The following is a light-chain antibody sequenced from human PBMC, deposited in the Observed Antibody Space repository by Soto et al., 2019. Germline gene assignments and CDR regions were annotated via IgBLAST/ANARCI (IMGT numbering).Light chain of an antibody. CDR3: QQYNSYPWT. Sequence: DIQMTQSPSSLSASVGDKVTITCRASQSISSSLNWYQQKSGKAPNLLIYGVSRLQGGVPSRFSGSGSGTEFTLTITSLQPDDFATYYCQQYNSYPWTFGQGTKVEIK. CDR2: GVS. V-gene: IGKV1-5*01. J-gene: IGKJ1*01. CDR1: QSISSS.